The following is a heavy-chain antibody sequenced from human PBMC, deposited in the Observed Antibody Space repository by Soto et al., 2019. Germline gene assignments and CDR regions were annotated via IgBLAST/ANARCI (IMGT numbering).Heavy chain of an antibody. CDR2: ISSSSSYI. D-gene: IGHD3-10*01. CDR3: ARAVVRGVTRYYMDV. CDR1: GFTFSSYS. Sequence: GGSLRLSCAASGFTFSSYSMNWVRQAPGKGLEWVSSISSSSSYIYYADSVKGRFTISRDNAKNSLYLQMNSLRAEDTAVYYCARAVVRGVTRYYMDVWGKGTTVTVSS. J-gene: IGHJ6*03. V-gene: IGHV3-21*01.